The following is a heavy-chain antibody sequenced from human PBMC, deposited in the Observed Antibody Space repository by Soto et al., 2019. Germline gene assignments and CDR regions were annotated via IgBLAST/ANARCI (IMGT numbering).Heavy chain of an antibody. CDR3: ARGGWSYGSLRAFDI. V-gene: IGHV1-18*01. Sequence: ASVKVSCKXSGYTFTSYAMHWVRQAPGQRLEWMGWISAYNGNTNYAQKLQGRVTMTTDTSTSTAYMELRSLRSDDTAVYYCARGGWSYGSLRAFDIWGQGTMVTVSS. CDR1: GYTFTSYA. CDR2: ISAYNGNT. J-gene: IGHJ3*02. D-gene: IGHD3-16*01.